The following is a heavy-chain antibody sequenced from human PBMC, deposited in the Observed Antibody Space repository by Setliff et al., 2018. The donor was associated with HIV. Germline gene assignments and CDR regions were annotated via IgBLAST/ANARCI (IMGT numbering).Heavy chain of an antibody. CDR1: GFPFRSYS. V-gene: IGHV3-21*01. CDR3: ARDHRPYFYDKALFDP. Sequence: PGESLKISCAASGFPFRSYSMNWVRQAPGKGLEWVSSISSGSTYIYYTDSVKGRFTISRDNAKNSLYLQMNSLRAEDTAVYYCARDHRPYFYDKALFDPWGQGALVTVSS. D-gene: IGHD3-22*01. CDR2: ISSGSTYI. J-gene: IGHJ5*02.